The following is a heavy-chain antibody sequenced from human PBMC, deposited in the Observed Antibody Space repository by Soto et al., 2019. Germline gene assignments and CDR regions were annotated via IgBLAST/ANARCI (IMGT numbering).Heavy chain of an antibody. J-gene: IGHJ4*02. CDR3: ARNPYYYDSSSYYYLVY. D-gene: IGHD3-22*01. V-gene: IGHV3-33*01. CDR1: GFTLSNFG. Sequence: GGSLRLSCAASGFTLSNFGMHWVRQAPGKGLEWVAVIWHDGSKKYFADSVKGRFTISRDDSRNTFYLQMNSLRTEDTAVYYCARNPYYYDSSSYYYLVYWGQGTLVTVSS. CDR2: IWHDGSKK.